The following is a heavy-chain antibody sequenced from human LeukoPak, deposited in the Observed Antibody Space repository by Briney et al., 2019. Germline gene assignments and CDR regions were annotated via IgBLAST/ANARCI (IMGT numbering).Heavy chain of an antibody. CDR3: AKDRGYPSKLGTGAYYFDY. V-gene: IGHV3-33*06. D-gene: IGHD7-27*01. CDR1: GFTFSSYG. J-gene: IGHJ4*02. Sequence: PGGSLRLSCAASGFTFSSYGMHWVRQAPGKGLEWVAVIWYDGSNKYYADSVKGRFTISRDNSKNMLYLQMNSLRAEDTAVYYCAKDRGYPSKLGTGAYYFDYWGQGTLVTVSS. CDR2: IWYDGSNK.